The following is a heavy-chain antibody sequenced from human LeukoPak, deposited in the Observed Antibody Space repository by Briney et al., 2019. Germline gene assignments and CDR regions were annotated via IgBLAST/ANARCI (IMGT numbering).Heavy chain of an antibody. CDR3: ARDLRSIAARPGDY. D-gene: IGHD6-6*01. CDR1: GYTFTGYY. CDR2: INPNSGGT. Sequence: ASVKVSCKASGYTFTGYYMHWVRQAPGQGLEWMGWINPNSGGTNYAQKFQGRVTMARDTSISTAYMELSRLRSDNTAVYYCARDLRSIAARPGDYWGQGTLVTVSS. V-gene: IGHV1-2*02. J-gene: IGHJ4*02.